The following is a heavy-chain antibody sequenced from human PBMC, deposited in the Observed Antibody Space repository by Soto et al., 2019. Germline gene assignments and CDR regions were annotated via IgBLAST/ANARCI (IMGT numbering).Heavy chain of an antibody. CDR3: ARAETIAAAGTGYYDI. Sequence: QVHLMQPGPEVKKPGASVKVSCKASGYTFTSNGISWVRQAPGQGLEWMGWISGYNGNTHYAQKFRGRVTMTADTSPSTAYMELRSLRSDDTAVYYCARAETIAAAGTGYYDIWGQGTLGTVSS. J-gene: IGHJ4*02. D-gene: IGHD6-13*01. CDR1: GYTFTSNG. V-gene: IGHV1-18*01. CDR2: ISGYNGNT.